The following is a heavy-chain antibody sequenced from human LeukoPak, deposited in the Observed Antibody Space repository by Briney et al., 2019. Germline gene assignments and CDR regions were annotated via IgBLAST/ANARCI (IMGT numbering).Heavy chain of an antibody. CDR1: GFTFSSYG. J-gene: IGHJ4*02. CDR3: ARALATVKYSENDY. Sequence: GGSLRHSCAASGFTFSSYGMHWVRQAPGKGLEWVAVIWYDGSNKYYADSVKGRFTISRDNSKNTLYLQMNSLRAEDTAVYYCARALATVKYSENDYWGQGTLVTVSS. D-gene: IGHD4-11*01. V-gene: IGHV3-33*01. CDR2: IWYDGSNK.